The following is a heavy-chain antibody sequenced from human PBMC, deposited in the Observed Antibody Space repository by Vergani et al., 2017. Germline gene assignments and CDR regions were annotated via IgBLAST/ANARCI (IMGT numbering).Heavy chain of an antibody. Sequence: QVQLQQWGAGLLKPSETLSLTCAVYGGSFSGYYWSWIRQPPGKGLEWIGEINHSGSTNYNPSLKSRVTISVDTPKNQFSLKLSSVTAADTAVYYCARGRRYSSSSPIYYYYMDVWGKGTTVTVSS. J-gene: IGHJ6*03. CDR2: INHSGST. D-gene: IGHD6-6*01. CDR1: GGSFSGYY. V-gene: IGHV4-34*01. CDR3: ARGRRYSSSSPIYYYYMDV.